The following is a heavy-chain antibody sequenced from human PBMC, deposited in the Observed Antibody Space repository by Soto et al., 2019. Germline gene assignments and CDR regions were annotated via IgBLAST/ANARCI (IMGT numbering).Heavy chain of an antibody. CDR2: ISGSGGST. V-gene: IGHV3-23*01. D-gene: IGHD2-15*01. J-gene: IGHJ4*02. Sequence: EVQLLESGGGLVQPGGSLRLSCAASGFTFSSYAMSWVRQAPGKGLEWVSAISGSGGSTYYADSVKGRFTISRDNSKNPLYLQMNSLRAEDTAVYYCAKAVAPHVIPYYFDYWGQGTLVTVSS. CDR3: AKAVAPHVIPYYFDY. CDR1: GFTFSSYA.